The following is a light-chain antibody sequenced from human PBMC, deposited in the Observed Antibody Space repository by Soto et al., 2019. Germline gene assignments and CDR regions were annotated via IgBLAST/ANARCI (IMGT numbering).Light chain of an antibody. V-gene: IGKV1-5*03. CDR1: QSVSTW. Sequence: DIQMTQSPSTLSASVGDRVTITCRASQSVSTWLAWYQQKPGKAPKLLIYKASSLESGVPSRFSGSGSGTEFTLTISSLQPDDFATYYCQQYDGYSRTFGQGTKLEIE. CDR3: QQYDGYSRT. J-gene: IGKJ2*01. CDR2: KAS.